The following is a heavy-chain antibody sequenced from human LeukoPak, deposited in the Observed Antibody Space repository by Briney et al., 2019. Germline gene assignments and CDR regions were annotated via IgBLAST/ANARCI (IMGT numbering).Heavy chain of an antibody. J-gene: IGHJ4*02. CDR3: AGSRYSGSYWDY. Sequence: ASVKVSCKASGYTFTNSDINWVRQAAGQGLEWLGWMNPDSGNTGYARNFQGRVTMIRNTSISTAYMELSSLRSEDTAVYYCAGSRYSGSYWDYWGQGTLVTVSS. CDR1: GYTFTNSD. D-gene: IGHD1-26*01. CDR2: MNPDSGNT. V-gene: IGHV1-8*01.